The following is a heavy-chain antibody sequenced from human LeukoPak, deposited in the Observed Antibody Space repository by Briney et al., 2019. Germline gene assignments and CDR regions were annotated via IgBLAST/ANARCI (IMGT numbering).Heavy chain of an antibody. D-gene: IGHD6-13*01. V-gene: IGHV4-39*01. J-gene: IGHJ4*02. Sequence: PSETLSLTCTVSGGSISSSSYYWGWIRQPPGKGLEWIGSIYYSGSTYYNPSLKSRVTISVDTSKNQFSLKLSSVTAADTAVYYCARDNYSSSSGYWGQGTLVTVSS. CDR3: ARDNYSSSSGY. CDR1: GGSISSSSYY. CDR2: IYYSGST.